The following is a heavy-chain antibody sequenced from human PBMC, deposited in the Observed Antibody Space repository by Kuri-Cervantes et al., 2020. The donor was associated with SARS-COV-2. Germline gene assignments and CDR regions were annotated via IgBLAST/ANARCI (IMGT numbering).Heavy chain of an antibody. Sequence: GESLKISCAASGFTFSSYSMNWVRQAPGKGLEWVSYISSSSSTIYYADSVKGRFTISRDNAKNSLYLQMNSLRAEDTAVYYCARDRGDFWSGSIYYWGQGTLVTVSS. CDR1: GFTFSSYS. D-gene: IGHD3-3*01. CDR3: ARDRGDFWSGSIYY. J-gene: IGHJ4*02. CDR2: ISSSSSTI. V-gene: IGHV3-48*01.